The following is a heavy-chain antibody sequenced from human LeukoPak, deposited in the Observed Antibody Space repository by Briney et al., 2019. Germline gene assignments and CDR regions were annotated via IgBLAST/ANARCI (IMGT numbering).Heavy chain of an antibody. V-gene: IGHV3-23*01. CDR1: GFTFTSFA. CDR3: ARDLYDGGGYSSPIDY. J-gene: IGHJ4*02. D-gene: IGHD3-22*01. CDR2: IGGGDGST. Sequence: GGSLRLSCAASGFTFTSFAMSWVRQTPGKGLEWVSAIGGGDGSTYYADSVKGRFTISRDNAKNSLYLQMNSLRAEDTAVYYCARDLYDGGGYSSPIDYWGQGTLVTVSS.